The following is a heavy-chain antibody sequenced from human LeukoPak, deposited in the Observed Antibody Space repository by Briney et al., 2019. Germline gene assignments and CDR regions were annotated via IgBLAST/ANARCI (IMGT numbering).Heavy chain of an antibody. Sequence: ASVKVSCKASGYTFTSYGISWVRQAPGQGLEWMGWISAYNGNTNYAQKLQGRVTMTTDTSTSTAYMELSSLRSEDTAVYYCARSAVDIVATITRFDYWGQGTLVTVSS. CDR2: ISAYNGNT. CDR3: ARSAVDIVATITRFDY. CDR1: GYTFTSYG. J-gene: IGHJ4*02. D-gene: IGHD5-12*01. V-gene: IGHV1-18*01.